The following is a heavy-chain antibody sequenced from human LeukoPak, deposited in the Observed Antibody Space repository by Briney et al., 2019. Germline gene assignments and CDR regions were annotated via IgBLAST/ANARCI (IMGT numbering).Heavy chain of an antibody. J-gene: IGHJ4*02. D-gene: IGHD3-9*01. V-gene: IGHV1-18*01. CDR1: GYTFTNYG. Sequence: ASVKVSCKASGYTFTNYGISWVRQAPGQGLEWMGWINTYNGNTNYAQNLQGRVTMTTDTSTSAAYMELRSLRSDDTAVYYCARRNDILTGYYRYWGQGTLVTVSS. CDR3: ARRNDILTGYYRY. CDR2: INTYNGNT.